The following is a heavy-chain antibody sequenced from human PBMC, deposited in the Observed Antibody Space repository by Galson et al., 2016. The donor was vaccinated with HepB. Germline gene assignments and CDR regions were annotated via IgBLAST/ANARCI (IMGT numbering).Heavy chain of an antibody. J-gene: IGHJ6*03. V-gene: IGHV5-51*01. CDR3: ARRAGSPSVGPFSYFYFLDV. CDR2: IYPDDSDT. CDR1: GYRFNIFW. Sequence: QSGAEVKKPGESVKISCKGSGYRFNIFWIGWVRQMPGKGLEWMGIIYPDDSDTRYSPSFQGQVTMSVDKSTSTAYLQWSSLKASDTAIYYCARRAGSPSVGPFSYFYFLDVWGKGTTVTVSS. D-gene: IGHD3-10*01.